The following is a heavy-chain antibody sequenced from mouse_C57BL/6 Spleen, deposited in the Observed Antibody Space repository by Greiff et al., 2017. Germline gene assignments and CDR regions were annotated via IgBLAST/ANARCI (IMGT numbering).Heavy chain of an antibody. J-gene: IGHJ3*01. CDR1: GFTFSSYA. V-gene: IGHV5-4*01. CDR2: ISDGGSYT. D-gene: IGHD1-1*01. CDR3: ARDYYGSSLAWFAY. Sequence: EVKLMESGGGLVKPGGSLKLSCAASGFTFSSYAMSWVRQTPEKRLEWVATISDGGSYTSYPDNVKGRFTISRDNAKNNLYLQMSHLKSDDTAMYYCARDYYGSSLAWFAYWGQGTLVTVSA.